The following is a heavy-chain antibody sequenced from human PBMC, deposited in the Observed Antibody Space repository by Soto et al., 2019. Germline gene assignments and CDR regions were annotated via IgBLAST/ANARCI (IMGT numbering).Heavy chain of an antibody. CDR2: INPRDSDT. Sequence: QVQLVQSGAEVKKPGASVRVTCKASGYTFIAYYMHWVRQAAGQGLEWMGVINPRDSDTKYAQKFQGRVTITRDTSTSTVFMEVNSLRSDDTAVYYCARGFPSSSRLGWLDPWGQGTLITVSS. V-gene: IGHV1-46*01. J-gene: IGHJ5*02. CDR1: GYTFIAYY. D-gene: IGHD2-2*01. CDR3: ARGFPSSSRLGWLDP.